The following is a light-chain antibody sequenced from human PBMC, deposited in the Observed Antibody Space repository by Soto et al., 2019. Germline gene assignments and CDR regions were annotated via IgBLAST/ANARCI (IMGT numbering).Light chain of an antibody. Sequence: QSALTQPASVSGSPGQSITISCTGTGSDIGGYNYVSWYQQRPGKAPKLMIYDVINRPSGVSNRFSGSKSGNTASLTISGLQAEDEADYYCNSYTSSGTLVFGGGTKLTVL. CDR1: GSDIGGYNY. J-gene: IGLJ2*01. CDR3: NSYTSSGTLV. V-gene: IGLV2-14*01. CDR2: DVI.